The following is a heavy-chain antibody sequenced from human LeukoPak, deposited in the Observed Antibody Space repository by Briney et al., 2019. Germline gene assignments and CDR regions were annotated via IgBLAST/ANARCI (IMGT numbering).Heavy chain of an antibody. D-gene: IGHD2-2*01. V-gene: IGHV3-30*02. CDR3: AKDPLRVVVPAAIPRYYMDV. CDR2: IRYDGSNK. Sequence: PGGSLRLSCAASGFTFSSYGMHWVRQAPGKGLEWVAFIRYDGSNKYYADSVKGRFTISRDNSKNTLYLQMNSLRAEDTAVYYCAKDPLRVVVPAAIPRYYMDVWGKGTTVTVSS. J-gene: IGHJ6*03. CDR1: GFTFSSYG.